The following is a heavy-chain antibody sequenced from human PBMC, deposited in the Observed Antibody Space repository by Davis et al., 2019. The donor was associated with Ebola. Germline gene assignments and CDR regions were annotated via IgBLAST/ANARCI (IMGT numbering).Heavy chain of an antibody. Sequence: GSLSLSCTGSAYTITSYWIRWVRQIPGTGLEWMGIIYPGDSDTRYSPSFQGQVTISADKSISTAYLQWSSLKASDTAMYYCARIKGQLVMGYWGQGTLVTVSS. J-gene: IGHJ4*02. CDR3: ARIKGQLVMGY. D-gene: IGHD6-6*01. CDR1: AYTITSYW. V-gene: IGHV5-51*01. CDR2: IYPGDSDT.